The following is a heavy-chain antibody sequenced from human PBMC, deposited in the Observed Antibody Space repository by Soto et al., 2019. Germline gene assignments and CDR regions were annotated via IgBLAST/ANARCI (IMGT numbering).Heavy chain of an antibody. D-gene: IGHD3-22*01. CDR3: ARDRGRGFYYDSSGYSF. Sequence: EVQLVESGGGLVQPGGSLRLSCAASGFTFSSYEMNWVRQAPGKGLEWVSYISSSGSTIYYADSVKGRFTISRDNAKNSLYLQMNSLRAEDTAVYYCARDRGRGFYYDSSGYSFWGQGTLVTVSS. J-gene: IGHJ4*02. V-gene: IGHV3-48*03. CDR1: GFTFSSYE. CDR2: ISSSGSTI.